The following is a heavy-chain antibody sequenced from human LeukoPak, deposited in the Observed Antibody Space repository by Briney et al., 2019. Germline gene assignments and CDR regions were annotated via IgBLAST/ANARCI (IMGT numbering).Heavy chain of an antibody. D-gene: IGHD3-10*01. V-gene: IGHV4-61*08. J-gene: IGHJ4*02. CDR2: IYYSGST. CDR3: ARRGGSGRSFDY. Sequence: PSETLSLTCTVSGASVSSGGYYWSWIRPPPGQGLEWIGYIYYSGSTNFNPSLKSRVTISVDTSKNQFPLKVSSVTAADTAVYYCARRGGSGRSFDYWGQGTLVTVSS. CDR1: GASVSSGGYY.